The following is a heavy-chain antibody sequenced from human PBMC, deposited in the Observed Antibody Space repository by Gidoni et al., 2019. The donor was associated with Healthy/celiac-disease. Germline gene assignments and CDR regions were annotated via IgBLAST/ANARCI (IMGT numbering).Heavy chain of an antibody. D-gene: IGHD3-22*01. CDR2: IYWNDDK. Sequence: QITLKESGPTLVKPTQTLTLTCTFSGFSLSTSGVGVGWIRQPPGKALEWLALIYWNDDKRYSPSLKSRLTITKDTSKNQVVLTMTNMDPVDTATYYCAHRSYYDSSGYYTHRFDYWGQGTLVTVSS. J-gene: IGHJ4*02. V-gene: IGHV2-5*01. CDR1: GFSLSTSGVG. CDR3: AHRSYYDSSGYYTHRFDY.